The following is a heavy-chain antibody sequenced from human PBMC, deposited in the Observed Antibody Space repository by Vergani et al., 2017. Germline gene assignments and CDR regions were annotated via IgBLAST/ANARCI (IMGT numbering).Heavy chain of an antibody. CDR2: INHSGST. CDR1: GGSFSGHY. V-gene: IGHV4-34*01. D-gene: IGHD4/OR15-4a*01. CDR3: ARETGRYGGYLDY. J-gene: IGHJ4*02. Sequence: QVQLQQWGAGLLKPSETLSLTCAVYGGSFSGHYWSWIRQPPGKGLEWIGEINHSGSTNYNPSLKSRVTISVDTSKNQVSLKLSSVTAADTAVYYCARETGRYGGYLDYWGQGTLVTVSS.